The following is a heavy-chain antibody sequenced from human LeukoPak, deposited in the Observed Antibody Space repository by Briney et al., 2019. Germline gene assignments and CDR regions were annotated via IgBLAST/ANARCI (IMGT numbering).Heavy chain of an antibody. J-gene: IGHJ4*02. CDR3: ARGGPWELLAYLFFLLDY. Sequence: GESLKISCKGSGYSFTSYWIGWVRQMPGKGLEWMGIIYPGDSDTRYSPSFQGQVTISADKSISTAYLQWSSLKASDTAMYYCARGGPWELLAYLFFLLDYWGQGTLVTVSS. D-gene: IGHD1-26*01. CDR2: IYPGDSDT. CDR1: GYSFTSYW. V-gene: IGHV5-51*01.